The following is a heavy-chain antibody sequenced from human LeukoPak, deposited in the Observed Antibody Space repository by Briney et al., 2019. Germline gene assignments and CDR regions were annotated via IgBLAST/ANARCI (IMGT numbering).Heavy chain of an antibody. CDR3: ASHLMYSSSAGAFDI. V-gene: IGHV3-48*01. CDR2: FSSSSSTI. CDR1: GLPSSSYT. J-gene: IGHJ3*02. Sequence: GGSLRLSCAASGLPSSSYTMTWFRQPPGKGLEWVSYFSSSSSTIYYADSVKGRFTISRDNAKNSLYLQMNSLRAEDTAVYYCASHLMYSSSAGAFDIWGQGTMVTVSS. D-gene: IGHD6-13*01.